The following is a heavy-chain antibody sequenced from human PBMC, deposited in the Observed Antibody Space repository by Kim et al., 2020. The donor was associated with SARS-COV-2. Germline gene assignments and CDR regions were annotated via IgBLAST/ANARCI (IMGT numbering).Heavy chain of an antibody. V-gene: IGHV3-23*01. Sequence: YPDSMKGRFTISRDDSKNTLYLQMNGLRAEDTAVYYCAQDHMKGSSGWYVWGQGTLVTVSS. D-gene: IGHD6-19*01. J-gene: IGHJ4*02. CDR3: AQDHMKGSSGWYV.